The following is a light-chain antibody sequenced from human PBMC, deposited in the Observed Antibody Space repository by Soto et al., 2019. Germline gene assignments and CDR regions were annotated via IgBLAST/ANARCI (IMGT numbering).Light chain of an antibody. V-gene: IGKV3-20*01. J-gene: IGKJ1*01. CDR2: GAS. Sequence: EIVLTQSPGTLSLSPGERATLSCRASQSISSSLAWYQQKPGQAPRLLIFGASIRATGIPDKFSGSGSGTDFALTITRLEPEDFAVYSCQKYGSSPPTFGQGTNVDIK. CDR3: QKYGSSPPT. CDR1: QSISSS.